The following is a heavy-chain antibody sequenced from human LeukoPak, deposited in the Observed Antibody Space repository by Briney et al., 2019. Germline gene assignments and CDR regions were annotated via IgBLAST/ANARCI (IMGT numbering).Heavy chain of an antibody. Sequence: WGSLRLSCAASGFTFSSYSMNWVRQAPGKGLEWVSSISSSSSYIYYADSVKGRFTISRDNAKNSLYLQMNSLRAEDTAVYYCESHNYGKAYFDYWGQGSLVTVSS. D-gene: IGHD5-18*01. J-gene: IGHJ4*02. CDR1: GFTFSSYS. CDR2: ISSSSSYI. CDR3: ESHNYGKAYFDY. V-gene: IGHV3-21*04.